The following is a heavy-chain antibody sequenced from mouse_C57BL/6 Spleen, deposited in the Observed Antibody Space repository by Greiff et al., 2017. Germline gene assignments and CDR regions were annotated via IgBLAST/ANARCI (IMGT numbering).Heavy chain of an antibody. V-gene: IGHV5-9-1*02. D-gene: IGHD1-1*01. CDR2: ISSGGEYI. Sequence: EVQGVESGEGLVKPGGSLKLSCAASGFTFSSYAMSWVRQTPEKWLEWVAYISSGGEYIYYADTVKGRFTISRDNARNTLYLQMSSLKSWDTAMFYCTRDNYGSSFFAYWGQGTLVTVSA. CDR1: GFTFSSYA. J-gene: IGHJ3*01. CDR3: TRDNYGSSFFAY.